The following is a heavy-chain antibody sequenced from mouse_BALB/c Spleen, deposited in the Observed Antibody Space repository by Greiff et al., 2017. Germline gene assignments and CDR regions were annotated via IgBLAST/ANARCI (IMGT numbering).Heavy chain of an antibody. CDR2: ISNLAYSI. CDR3: ARDQGYRYPWFAY. Sequence: EVMLVESGGGLVQPGGSRKLSCAASGFTFSDYGMAWVRQAPGKGPEWVAFISNLAYSIYYADTVTGRFTISRENAKNTLYLEMSSLRSEDTAMYYCARDQGYRYPWFAYWGQGTLVTVSA. V-gene: IGHV5-15*02. D-gene: IGHD2-14*01. CDR1: GFTFSDYG. J-gene: IGHJ3*01.